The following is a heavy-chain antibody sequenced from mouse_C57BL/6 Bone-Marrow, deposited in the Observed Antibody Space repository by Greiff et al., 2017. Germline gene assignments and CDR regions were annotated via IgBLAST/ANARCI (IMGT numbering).Heavy chain of an antibody. V-gene: IGHV5-17*01. D-gene: IGHD1-1*01. CDR2: ISSGSSTI. CDR3: ARFSSVGYFDY. CDR1: GFTFSDYG. Sequence: VMLVESGGGLVKPGGSLKLSCAASGFTFSDYGMHWVRQAPEKGLEWVAYISSGSSTIYYADTVKGRFTISRDNAKNTLFLQMTSLRSEDTAMYYCARFSSVGYFDYWGQGTTLTVSS. J-gene: IGHJ2*01.